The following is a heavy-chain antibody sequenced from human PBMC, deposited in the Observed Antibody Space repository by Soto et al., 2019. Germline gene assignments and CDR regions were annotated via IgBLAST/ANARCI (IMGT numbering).Heavy chain of an antibody. D-gene: IGHD2-15*01. CDR2: MKQDGSEK. V-gene: IGHV3-7*04. CDR3: ARDHLGYCSGETCYWAEYFNY. CDR1: GFTFSNYW. J-gene: IGHJ4*02. Sequence: GGSLRLSCAASGFTFSNYWMSWVRQAPGKGLEWVANMKQDGSEKYYVDSVKGRFTISRDNAKNSLYLQMNSLRGEDTAVYYCARDHLGYCSGETCYWAEYFNYWGQGTQVTVSS.